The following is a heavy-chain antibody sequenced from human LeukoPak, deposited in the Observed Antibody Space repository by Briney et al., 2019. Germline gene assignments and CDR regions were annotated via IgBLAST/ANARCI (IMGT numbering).Heavy chain of an antibody. J-gene: IGHJ3*01. Sequence: ASVKVSCKASGYTFTDYYIHWVRQAPGQGLEWMTYIGPKSADTNYVQKFQGRVTITLDTSISTAYMELKWLTADDTAVYYCARYGVAGRSYAFDLWGQGTMVTVSS. D-gene: IGHD6-19*01. CDR3: ARYGVAGRSYAFDL. V-gene: IGHV1-2*02. CDR2: IGPKSADT. CDR1: GYTFTDYY.